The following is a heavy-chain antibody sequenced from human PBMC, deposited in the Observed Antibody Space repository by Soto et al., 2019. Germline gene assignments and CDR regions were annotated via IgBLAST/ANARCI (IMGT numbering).Heavy chain of an antibody. CDR1: GGSMSNYY. D-gene: IGHD1-1*01. CDR3: ARNMESYYYYGMDV. J-gene: IGHJ6*02. V-gene: IGHV4-59*01. CDR2: IYSSGS. Sequence: SETLSLTCTVSGGSMSNYYWSWIRQPPGEGLEWIGYIYSSGSNYNPSLKSRVTISVDTSKNQFSLKLSSVTAADTAVYYCARNMESYYYYGMDVWGQGTTVTVSS.